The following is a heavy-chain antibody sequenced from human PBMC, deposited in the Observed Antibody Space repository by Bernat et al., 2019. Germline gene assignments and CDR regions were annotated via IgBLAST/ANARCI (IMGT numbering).Heavy chain of an antibody. CDR2: ISYDGSNK. CDR3: ARDRLAGAGPFDY. D-gene: IGHD6-19*01. CDR1: GFTFSSYA. J-gene: IGHJ4*02. V-gene: IGHV3-30*01. Sequence: QVQLVESGGGVVQPGRSLRLSCAASGFTFSSYAMHWVRQAPGKGLEWVAVISYDGSNKYYADSVKGRFTISRDNSKNTLYLQMNSLRAEDTAVYYCARDRLAGAGPFDYWGQGTLVTVSS.